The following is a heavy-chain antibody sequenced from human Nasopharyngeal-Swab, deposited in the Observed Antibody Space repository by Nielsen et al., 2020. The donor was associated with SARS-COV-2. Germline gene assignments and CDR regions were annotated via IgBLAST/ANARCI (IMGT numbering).Heavy chain of an antibody. Sequence: GGSLRLSCAASGFTFDDYAMHWVRQAPGKGLEWVSGISWNSGSIGYADSVKGRFTISRDNAKNSLYLQMNSLRAEGTALYYCAKDITPADYYGSGASFDYWGQGTLVTVSS. CDR3: AKDITPADYYGSGASFDY. CDR2: ISWNSGSI. J-gene: IGHJ4*02. D-gene: IGHD3-10*01. V-gene: IGHV3-9*01. CDR1: GFTFDDYA.